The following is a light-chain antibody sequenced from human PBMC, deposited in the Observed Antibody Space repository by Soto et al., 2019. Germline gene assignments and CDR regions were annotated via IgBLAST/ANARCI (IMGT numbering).Light chain of an antibody. CDR2: WAS. CDR1: QSVLYSSNNKNY. CDR3: QQNYSSVTWT. V-gene: IGKV4-1*01. J-gene: IGKJ1*01. Sequence: DIVMTQSPDSLAVSLGERATINCKSSQSVLYSSNNKNYLAWYQQKPGQPPKLLIYWASTRESGVPDRFSVSAYGTDFTLTISSLQAEDVAVYYCQQNYSSVTWTFGQGTKVAIK.